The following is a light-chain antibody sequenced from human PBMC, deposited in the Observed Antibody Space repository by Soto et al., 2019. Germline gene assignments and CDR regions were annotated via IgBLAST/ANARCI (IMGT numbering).Light chain of an antibody. CDR2: DAS. CDR1: QDISDY. CDR3: QQYDYIPLT. Sequence: DFQMTQSPSSLSASVGDRVTITCQASQDISDYLNWYQQKPGRAPKLLIYDASNLQTGVPSRFSGSGSGTDFSLTISSLQPEDIATYYCQQYDYIPLTFGGGTKVEIK. J-gene: IGKJ4*01. V-gene: IGKV1-33*01.